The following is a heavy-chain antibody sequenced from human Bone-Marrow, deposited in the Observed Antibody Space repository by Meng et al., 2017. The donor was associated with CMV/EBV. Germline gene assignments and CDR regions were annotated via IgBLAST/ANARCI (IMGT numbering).Heavy chain of an antibody. D-gene: IGHD1-26*01. CDR3: ARVRPWGAFDH. CDR2: IKEDGSEK. J-gene: IGHJ4*02. Sequence: GESLKISCAASGFNFSKTWMTWVRQAPGKGLEWVANIKEDGSEKYYVDSVKGRFTISRDNAKNSLYLQMNSLRAEDTAVYYCARVRPWGAFDHWGQGSLVTVSS. CDR1: GFNFSKTW. V-gene: IGHV3-7*01.